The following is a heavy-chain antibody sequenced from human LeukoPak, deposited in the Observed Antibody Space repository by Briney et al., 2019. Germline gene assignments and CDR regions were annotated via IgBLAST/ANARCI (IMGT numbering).Heavy chain of an antibody. J-gene: IGHJ4*02. V-gene: IGHV3-23*01. D-gene: IGHD2-15*01. CDR3: AKDQVVVVAATDY. Sequence: GGSLRLSCAASGFTFNNYAMTWVRQTPGKGLEWVSTIIGSGGSTDYADSVKGRFTISRDNSKNTLYLQMNSLRAEDTAVYYCAKDQVVVVAATDYWGQGTLVTVSS. CDR2: IIGSGGST. CDR1: GFTFNNYA.